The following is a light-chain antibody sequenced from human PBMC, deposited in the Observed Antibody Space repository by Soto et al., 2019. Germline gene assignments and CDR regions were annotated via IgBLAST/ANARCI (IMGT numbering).Light chain of an antibody. V-gene: IGKV1-39*01. CDR3: QKYNSAPLS. Sequence: DIQMTHSPSSLSASVGDRVSIAFRASQSISTYLTWYQQKPGNAPRVLIYATSTLQSGVPSRFSGSGSGTEFTLTISGLQPEDVATYYCQKYNSAPLSFGGGTKVDIK. CDR2: ATS. CDR1: QSISTY. J-gene: IGKJ4*01.